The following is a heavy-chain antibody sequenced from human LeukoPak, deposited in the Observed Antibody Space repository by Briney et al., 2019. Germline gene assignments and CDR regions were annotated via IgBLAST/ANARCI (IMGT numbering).Heavy chain of an antibody. CDR2: TYYRSKRYN. D-gene: IGHD2-15*01. CDR3: ARGCNYPDY. Sequence: SQTLSLTCAISGDSVSINSDTWNWIRQSPSRGLEWLGRTYYRSKRYNDYAVSLKIRISVNPDTSKNQSSLQLNSVTPEDTAVYYCARGCNYPDYWGQGTLVTVSS. J-gene: IGHJ4*02. V-gene: IGHV6-1*01. CDR1: GDSVSINSDT.